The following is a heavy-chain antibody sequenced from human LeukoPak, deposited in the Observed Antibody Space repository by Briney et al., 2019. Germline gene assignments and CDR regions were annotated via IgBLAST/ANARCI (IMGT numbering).Heavy chain of an antibody. CDR1: GFTFSSYA. D-gene: IGHD2-8*01. V-gene: IGHV3-23*01. Sequence: GGSLRLSCAASGFTFSSYAMSWVRQAPGKGLEGVSASSGSGGSTYYADSVKGRFTIYRGNAKNPLYLQMHSLRAEDTAVYYCAKDRSGVCYFSWFDPWGQGTLGTVSS. J-gene: IGHJ5*02. CDR3: AKDRSGVCYFSWFDP. CDR2: SSGSGGST.